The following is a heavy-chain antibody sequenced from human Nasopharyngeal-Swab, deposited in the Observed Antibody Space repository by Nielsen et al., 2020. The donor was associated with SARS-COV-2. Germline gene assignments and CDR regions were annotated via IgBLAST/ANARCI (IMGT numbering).Heavy chain of an antibody. D-gene: IGHD2-2*01. J-gene: IGHJ6*03. CDR3: ARRPAAHCMDV. CDR1: GGSFSGYY. CDR2: INHGGTT. Sequence: SETLSLTCAVNGGSFSGYYWSWIRQSPGKGLEWIGEINHGGTTNYNPSLKSRVTISIDTSKNQFSLKLGSVTAADTAVYYCARRPAAHCMDVWGKGTTVTVSS. V-gene: IGHV4-34*01.